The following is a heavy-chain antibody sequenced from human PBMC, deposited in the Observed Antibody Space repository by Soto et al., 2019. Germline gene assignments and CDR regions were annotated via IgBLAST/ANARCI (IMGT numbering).Heavy chain of an antibody. J-gene: IGHJ4*02. CDR3: ASRGGDYELNY. CDR1: GGSISSYY. Sequence: SETLSLTCTVSGGSISSYYWSWIRQPPGKGLEWIGYIYYSGSTNYNPSLKSRVTISVDTSKNQFSLKLSSVTAADTAVYYCASRGGDYELNYWGQGTLVTVSS. V-gene: IGHV4-59*08. D-gene: IGHD4-17*01. CDR2: IYYSGST.